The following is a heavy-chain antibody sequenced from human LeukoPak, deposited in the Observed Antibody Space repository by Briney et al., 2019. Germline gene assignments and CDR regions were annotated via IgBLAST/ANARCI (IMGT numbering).Heavy chain of an antibody. J-gene: IGHJ1*01. CDR1: ANTLINYY. Sequence: GASVKISCKASANTLINYYIHWVRQAPGQGLEWMGIINPSGDITNYAHKFQGRVTLTRDTSTSTVYMELSSLTSEDTAVYYCVRPPDCGGDCYKYLQQWGQGTLVIVSS. CDR3: VRPPDCGGDCYKYLQQ. CDR2: INPSGDIT. D-gene: IGHD2-21*02. V-gene: IGHV1-46*01.